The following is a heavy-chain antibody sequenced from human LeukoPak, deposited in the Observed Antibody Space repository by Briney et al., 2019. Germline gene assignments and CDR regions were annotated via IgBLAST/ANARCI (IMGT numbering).Heavy chain of an antibody. CDR1: GLIFSSYE. V-gene: IGHV3-23*01. Sequence: GGSLRLSCAASGLIFSSYEMNWVRQAPGKGLEWVSAIRGSGGTTYYADSVKGRFTISRDNSKNTLYLQMNSLRAEDTAVYYCAKDTGRITITVPKDAFDIWGQGTMVTVSS. CDR3: AKDTGRITITVPKDAFDI. CDR2: IRGSGGTT. D-gene: IGHD1-20*01. J-gene: IGHJ3*02.